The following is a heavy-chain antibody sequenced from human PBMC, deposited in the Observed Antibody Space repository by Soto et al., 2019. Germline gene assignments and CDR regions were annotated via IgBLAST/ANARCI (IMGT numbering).Heavy chain of an antibody. V-gene: IGHV4-31*03. Sequence: SETLSLTCTVSGGSISSGGYYWSWIRQHPGKGLEWIGYIYYSGSTYCNPSLKSRVTISVDTSKNQFSLHLTSVTPEDTAVYYCGRLVGNSWIDYWGQGTLVTVSS. J-gene: IGHJ4*02. CDR3: GRLVGNSWIDY. D-gene: IGHD6-13*01. CDR1: GGSISSGGYY. CDR2: IYYSGST.